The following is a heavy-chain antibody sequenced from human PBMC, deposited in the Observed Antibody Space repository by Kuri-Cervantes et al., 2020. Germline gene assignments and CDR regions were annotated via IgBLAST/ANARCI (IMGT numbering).Heavy chain of an antibody. Sequence: SVKVSFKASGGTFSSYAISWVRQAPGQGLEWMGGISTIFGTANYAQKYQGRVTMTRDTSTSTVYMELSSLRSKDTAVYYCARGGNSSGWNYYYCGMDVWGQGTTVTVSS. CDR3: ARGGNSSGWNYYYCGMDV. V-gene: IGHV1-69*05. D-gene: IGHD6-19*01. J-gene: IGHJ6*02. CDR1: GGTFSSYA. CDR2: ISTIFGTA.